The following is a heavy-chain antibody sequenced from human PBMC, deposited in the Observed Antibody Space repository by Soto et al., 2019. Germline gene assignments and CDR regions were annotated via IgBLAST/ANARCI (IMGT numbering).Heavy chain of an antibody. CDR1: GFTFSSYA. D-gene: IGHD3-22*01. J-gene: IGHJ5*02. V-gene: IGHV3-23*01. CDR3: AKNGDYYDSSGYDP. CDR2: ISGSGGST. Sequence: GGSLRLSCAASGFTFSSYAMSWVRQAPGEGLEWVSAISGSGGSTYYADTVKGRFTISRDNSKNTLYLQMNSLRAEDTAVYYCAKNGDYYDSSGYDPWGQGTLVTVSS.